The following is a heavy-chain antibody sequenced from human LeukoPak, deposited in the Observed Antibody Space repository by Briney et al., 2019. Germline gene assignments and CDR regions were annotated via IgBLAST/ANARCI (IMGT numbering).Heavy chain of an antibody. CDR1: GFTFSSYE. V-gene: IGHV3-48*03. CDR3: ARVRLPYYCGSVKNVDAFDI. Sequence: GSLRLSCAASGFTFSSYEMNWVRQAPGKGMEWVSYISSSASTIYYADSVKGRFTISRDNAKNSLYLQMNSLRAEDTAVYYCARVRLPYYCGSVKNVDAFDIWGQGTMVTVSS. J-gene: IGHJ3*02. D-gene: IGHD3-10*01. CDR2: ISSSASTI.